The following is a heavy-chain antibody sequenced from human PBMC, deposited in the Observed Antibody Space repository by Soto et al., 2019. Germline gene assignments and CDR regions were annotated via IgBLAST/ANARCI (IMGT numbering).Heavy chain of an antibody. V-gene: IGHV4-34*01. CDR2: INHSGST. J-gene: IGHJ4*02. D-gene: IGHD1-26*01. Sequence: QVQLQQWGAGLLKPSETLSLTCAVYGGSFSGYYWSWIRQPPGKGLEWIGEINHSGSTNYNPSLKSRVTISVDTSKNQFSPKLSSVTAADTAVYYCAREIVGATTFDYRVQGTLVTVSS. CDR3: AREIVGATTFDY. CDR1: GGSFSGYY.